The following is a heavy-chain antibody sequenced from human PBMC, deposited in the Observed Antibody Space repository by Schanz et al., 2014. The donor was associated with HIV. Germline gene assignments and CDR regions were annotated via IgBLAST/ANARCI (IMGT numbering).Heavy chain of an antibody. Sequence: QVQLVESGGGLVKPGGSLRLSCAASGFTFSDYYMSWIRQAPGKGLEWLSYISHTSLTIYYVESVKGRFTISRDNAKNSLYLQMNSLRAEDTAVYYCARDRPVNSYCSNGVCYPLWGQGTLVTVSS. V-gene: IGHV3-11*01. D-gene: IGHD2-8*01. CDR1: GFTFSDYY. CDR3: ARDRPVNSYCSNGVCYPL. J-gene: IGHJ4*02. CDR2: ISHTSLTI.